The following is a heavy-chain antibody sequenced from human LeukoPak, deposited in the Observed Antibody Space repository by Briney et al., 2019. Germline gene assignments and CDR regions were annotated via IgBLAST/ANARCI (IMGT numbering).Heavy chain of an antibody. CDR3: TTDKKGPWLVPPYYYYYMDV. CDR1: GFTFSNAW. Sequence: PGGSLRLSCAASGFTFSNAWMSWVRQPPGKGLEWVGRIKSKTDGGTTDYAAPVKGRFTISRDDSKNTLYLQMNSLKTEDTAVYYCTTDKKGPWLVPPYYYYYMDVWGKGTTVTVSS. D-gene: IGHD6-6*01. V-gene: IGHV3-15*01. J-gene: IGHJ6*03. CDR2: IKSKTDGGTT.